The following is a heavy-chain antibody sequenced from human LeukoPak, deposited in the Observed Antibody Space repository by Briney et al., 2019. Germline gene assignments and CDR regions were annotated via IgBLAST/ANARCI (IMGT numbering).Heavy chain of an antibody. CDR3: ARQTKRTISSAFDI. Sequence: PEASVKVSCKASGYTFTNYDINWVRQATGQGLEWMGWMNPNSGNTGYAEKFQGRVTMTRDTSISTAYMELSRLRSDDTAVYYCARQTKRTISSAFDIWGQGTMVTVSS. CDR2: MNPNSGNT. D-gene: IGHD1-1*01. V-gene: IGHV1-8*01. CDR1: GYTFTNYD. J-gene: IGHJ3*02.